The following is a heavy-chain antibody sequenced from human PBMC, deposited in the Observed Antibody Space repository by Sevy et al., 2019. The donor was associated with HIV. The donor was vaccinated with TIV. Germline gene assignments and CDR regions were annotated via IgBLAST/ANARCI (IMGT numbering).Heavy chain of an antibody. CDR2: ISGSSNYI. J-gene: IGHJ4*02. Sequence: GGSLRLSCAASGFRFSDYGMHWVRQAPGKGLEWVSSISGSSNYIYYAESVKGRFRISRDNVKDTLYLQMNSLRADDTAVYYCARGPPDGSYDYFDYWGQGTLVTVSS. D-gene: IGHD1-26*01. CDR3: ARGPPDGSYDYFDY. CDR1: GFRFSDYG. V-gene: IGHV3-21*06.